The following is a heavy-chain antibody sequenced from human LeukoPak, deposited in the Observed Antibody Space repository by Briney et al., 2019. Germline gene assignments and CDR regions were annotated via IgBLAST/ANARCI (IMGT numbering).Heavy chain of an antibody. D-gene: IGHD2-15*01. CDR1: GYTFTSYA. V-gene: IGHV7-4-1*02. CDR2: INTNTGNP. J-gene: IGHJ6*02. CDR3: ARELLGYCSGGSCSDVYYYYGMDV. Sequence: ASVKVSCKASGYTFTSYAMNWVRQAPGQGLEWMGWINTNTGNPTYAQGFTGRFVFSLDTSVSTAYLQISSLKAEDTAVYYCARELLGYCSGGSCSDVYYYYGMDVWGQGTTVTVSS.